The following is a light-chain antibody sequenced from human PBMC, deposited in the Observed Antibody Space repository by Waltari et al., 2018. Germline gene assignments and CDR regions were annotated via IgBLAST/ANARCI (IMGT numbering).Light chain of an antibody. V-gene: IGKV1-39*01. J-gene: IGKJ2*01. CDR2: GAS. CDR3: QQSFSTPQYT. Sequence: DILMTQSPSSLSASVGDRVAITCRASRDIRSDLNWYQQKPGKAPHLLIYGASTLQSGVPSRFRGSGSGTDFTLMISSLQPEDFATYYCQQSFSTPQYTFGQGTKVEIK. CDR1: RDIRSD.